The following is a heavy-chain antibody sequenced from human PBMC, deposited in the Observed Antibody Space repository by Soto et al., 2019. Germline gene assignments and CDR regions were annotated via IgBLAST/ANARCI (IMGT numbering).Heavy chain of an antibody. CDR1: GFSLSTSGVG. CDR3: ARHLYQVSAFDY. V-gene: IGHV2-5*02. CDR2: IYWDEDK. Sequence: QITLKESGPTLVKPTQTLTLTCTFSGFSLSTSGVGVGWIRQPPGKALEWLALIYWDEDKRYSPSLKSRLTITKDTAKNQVVLTMTNMDPVDTATYYRARHLYQVSAFDYWGQGTLVTVSS. J-gene: IGHJ4*02. D-gene: IGHD2-2*01.